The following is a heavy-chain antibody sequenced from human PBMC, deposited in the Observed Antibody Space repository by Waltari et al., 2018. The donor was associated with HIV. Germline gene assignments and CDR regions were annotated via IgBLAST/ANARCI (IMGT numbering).Heavy chain of an antibody. Sequence: QVQLVESGGGLVKPGGSLRLSCAASGFAFRDSSMTWIRQAPGKGLEWVSYIGSSGSTIYYADSVKGRFTISRDNAKNSLYLQMNSLRAEDTAVYYCARPTPPAAIDYYYGMDVWGQGTTVTVSS. D-gene: IGHD2-2*01. CDR2: IGSSGSTI. CDR3: ARPTPPAAIDYYYGMDV. CDR1: GFAFRDSS. V-gene: IGHV3-11*04. J-gene: IGHJ6*02.